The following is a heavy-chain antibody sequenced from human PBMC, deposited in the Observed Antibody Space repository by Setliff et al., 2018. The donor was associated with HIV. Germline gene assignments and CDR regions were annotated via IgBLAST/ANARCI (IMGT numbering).Heavy chain of an antibody. CDR1: GDIFNNNA. J-gene: IGHJ3*02. V-gene: IGHV1-69*04. CDR2: IIPIFGLA. Sequence: SVKVSCKASGDIFNNNAINWVRQAPGQGLEWMGRIIPIFGLANYARKFQGRVTITADKSASTAYLELSSLTYDDTAIYYCARAEFLGPESDFDIWGQGTMVTVSS. CDR3: ARAEFLGPESDFDI. D-gene: IGHD3-10*01.